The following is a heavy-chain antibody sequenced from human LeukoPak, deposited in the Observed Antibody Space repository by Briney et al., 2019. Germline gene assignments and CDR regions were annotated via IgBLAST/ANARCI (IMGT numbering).Heavy chain of an antibody. J-gene: IGHJ4*02. CDR1: GFTFSSYS. CDR2: ISSSSSYI. Sequence: PGGSLRLSCAASGFTFSSYSMNWVRQAPGKGLEWVSSISSSSSYIYYADSVKGRFTISRDNAKNSLYLQMNSLRAEDTAVYYCARGMEAAAALFDSWGQGTLVTVSS. CDR3: ARGMEAAAALFDS. V-gene: IGHV3-21*01. D-gene: IGHD6-13*01.